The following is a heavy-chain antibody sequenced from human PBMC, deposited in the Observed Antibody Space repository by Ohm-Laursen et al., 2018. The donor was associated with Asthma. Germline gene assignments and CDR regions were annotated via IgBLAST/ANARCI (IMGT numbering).Heavy chain of an antibody. J-gene: IGHJ6*02. CDR3: ARENAAEDV. V-gene: IGHV3-21*01. CDR2: ISSSGTYI. Sequence: SLRLSCAASGFTFNSFTMNWVRQAPGKGLEWVSSISSSGTYIYYADSVKGRFTISRDNPKKSLYLQMNSLRAEDTAVYYCARENAAEDVWGQGTTVTVS. D-gene: IGHD2-2*01. CDR1: GFTFNSFT.